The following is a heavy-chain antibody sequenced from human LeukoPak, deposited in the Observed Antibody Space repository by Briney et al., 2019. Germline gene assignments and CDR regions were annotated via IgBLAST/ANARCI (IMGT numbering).Heavy chain of an antibody. CDR1: GFTFSSYS. Sequence: GGSLRLSCAASGFTFSSYSMNWVCQAPGKGLERVSYISSSSSYIYYADSVKGRFTISRDNAKNSLYLQMNSLRAEDTAVYYCAREGVATSPFDYWGQGTLVTVSS. CDR2: ISSSSSYI. D-gene: IGHD5-24*01. V-gene: IGHV3-21*05. J-gene: IGHJ4*02. CDR3: AREGVATSPFDY.